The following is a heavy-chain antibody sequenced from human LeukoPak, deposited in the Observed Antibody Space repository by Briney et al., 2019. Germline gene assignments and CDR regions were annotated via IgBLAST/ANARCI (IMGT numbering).Heavy chain of an antibody. V-gene: IGHV3-48*02. Sequence: GGSLRLSCAASGFTFSTKSMSWVRQAPGEGLEWISYISGSSETTYYADSVKGRFTISRDNAKNSLYLQMNSLRDEDTAVYYCTRGRSYWGQGTLVIVSS. CDR3: TRGRSY. CDR2: ISGSSETT. CDR1: GFTFSTKS. J-gene: IGHJ4*02.